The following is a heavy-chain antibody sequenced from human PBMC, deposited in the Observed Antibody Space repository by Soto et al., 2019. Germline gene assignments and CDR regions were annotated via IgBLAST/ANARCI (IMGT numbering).Heavy chain of an antibody. J-gene: IGHJ4*02. D-gene: IGHD3-3*01. CDR1: GDSINSDKYY. Sequence: QLQLQESGPGLVKPSETLSLTCSVSGDSINSDKYYWGWIRQPPGKGLEWIGSIYFRGNTYYNPSLQTRVTISLEKSKSQFSLKRNSVTAADSAVYFCARLEGLATISYYFDFWGQGALVTVSS. CDR3: ARLEGLATISYYFDF. V-gene: IGHV4-39*01. CDR2: IYFRGNT.